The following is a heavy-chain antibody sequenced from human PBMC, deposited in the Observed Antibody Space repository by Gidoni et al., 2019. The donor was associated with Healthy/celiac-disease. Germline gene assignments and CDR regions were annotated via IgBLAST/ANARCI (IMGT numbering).Heavy chain of an antibody. CDR1: GFTFRSYS. D-gene: IGHD3-22*01. V-gene: IGHV3-48*02. CDR2: ISSSSSTI. Sequence: EVQLVESGGGLVHPGGSLRLSCAPSGFTFRSYSMNWVRQAPGKGLEWVSYISSSSSTIYYADSVKGRFTISRDNAKNSLYLKMNSLRDEDTAVYYCARERGWVGVTSFDYWGQGTLVTVSS. J-gene: IGHJ4*02. CDR3: ARERGWVGVTSFDY.